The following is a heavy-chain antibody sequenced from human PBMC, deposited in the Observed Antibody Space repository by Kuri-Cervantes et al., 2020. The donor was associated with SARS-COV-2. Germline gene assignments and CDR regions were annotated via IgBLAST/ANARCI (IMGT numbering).Heavy chain of an antibody. D-gene: IGHD6-19*01. CDR2: ISTYSGNT. Sequence: ASVNVSCKASGHTFTSYGISWVRQDPGQGLEWMGWISTYSGNTNYAQRLQGRVTMTTDTSTSTAYMELSSLRSDDTAVFCCAKNWGASGWYPFDCWGQGTLVTVSS. CDR1: GHTFTSYG. J-gene: IGHJ4*02. V-gene: IGHV1-18*01. CDR3: AKNWGASGWYPFDC.